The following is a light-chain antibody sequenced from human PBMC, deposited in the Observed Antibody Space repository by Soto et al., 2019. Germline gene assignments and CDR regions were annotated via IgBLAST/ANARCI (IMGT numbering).Light chain of an antibody. J-gene: IGKJ1*01. Sequence: DIQMTQSPSSLSASVGDRVTITCRASQSISNYLNWYQQKPGKAPKLLIYAASSMQSGVPSRFSGSGSETDFTLTISSLQPDDSATYYCHQSFRPLLTFGQGTKV. CDR2: AAS. V-gene: IGKV1-39*01. CDR1: QSISNY. CDR3: HQSFRPLLT.